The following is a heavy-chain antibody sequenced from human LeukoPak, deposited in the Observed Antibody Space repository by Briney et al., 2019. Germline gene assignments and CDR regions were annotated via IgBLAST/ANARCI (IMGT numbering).Heavy chain of an antibody. CDR3: ARVPRVNSSWYADNWFDP. CDR2: IKQDGSEK. J-gene: IGHJ5*02. D-gene: IGHD6-13*01. CDR1: GFTLSSYW. Sequence: GGPLRLSCAAWGFTLSSYWMIGLRQAPRKGRAGVANIKQDGSEKYYVDSVKGRFTISRDNAKNSLYLQMHSLRAEDTAVYYCARVPRVNSSWYADNWFDPWGQGTLVTVSS. V-gene: IGHV3-7*01.